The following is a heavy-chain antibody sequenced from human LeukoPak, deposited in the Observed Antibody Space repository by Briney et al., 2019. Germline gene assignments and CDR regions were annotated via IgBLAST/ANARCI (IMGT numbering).Heavy chain of an antibody. J-gene: IGHJ4*02. V-gene: IGHV3-21*01. Sequence: GGSLRLSCAASGFTFSSYSMNWVRQAPGKGLEWVSSISSSSSYIYYADSVKGRFTISRDNAKNSLYLQMNSLRAEDTAVYYCAREYYYGSGSYLFFDYWGQGTLVTVSS. D-gene: IGHD3-10*01. CDR2: ISSSSSYI. CDR1: GFTFSSYS. CDR3: AREYYYGSGSYLFFDY.